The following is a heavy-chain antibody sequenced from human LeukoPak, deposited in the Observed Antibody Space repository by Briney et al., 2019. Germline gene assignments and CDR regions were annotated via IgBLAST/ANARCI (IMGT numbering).Heavy chain of an antibody. Sequence: PSETLSLTCTVSGGSISSSSYYWGWIRQPPGKGLEWIGSIYYSGSTYYNPSLKSRVTISVDTSKNQFSLELSSVTAADTAVYYCARAYCGGDCYSSAVDYWGQGTLVTVSS. CDR1: GGSISSSSYY. J-gene: IGHJ4*02. D-gene: IGHD2-21*02. CDR2: IYYSGST. V-gene: IGHV4-39*01. CDR3: ARAYCGGDCYSSAVDY.